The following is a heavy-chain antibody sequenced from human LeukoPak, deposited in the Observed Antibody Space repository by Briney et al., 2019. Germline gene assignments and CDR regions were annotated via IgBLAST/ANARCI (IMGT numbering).Heavy chain of an antibody. J-gene: IGHJ4*02. CDR1: GFTFSKYG. Sequence: PGGSLRLSCAASGFTFSKYGMHWIRQAPGKGLEWVAVIWSNGNNVYYVESVKGRFTISGDNSKNTLYLQMNSLRAEDTAVYYCAKDSYGSGTTADYWGQGTLVTVSS. CDR3: AKDSYGSGTTADY. D-gene: IGHD3-10*01. CDR2: IWSNGNNV. V-gene: IGHV3-33*06.